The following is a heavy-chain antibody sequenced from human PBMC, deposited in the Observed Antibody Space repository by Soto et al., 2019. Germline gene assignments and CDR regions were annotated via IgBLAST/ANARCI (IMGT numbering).Heavy chain of an antibody. J-gene: IGHJ5*02. CDR2: ISSSSSYT. D-gene: IGHD2-2*01. CDR1: GFTFTDYY. CDR3: ARGQIMGYCSSTSCYPGWFDP. Sequence: PGGSLRLSCAASGFTFTDYYMSWIRQAPGKGLEWVSYISSSSSYTNYADSVKGRFTISRDNAKNSLYLQMNSPRAEDTAVYYCARGQIMGYCSSTSCYPGWFDPWGQGTLVTVSS. V-gene: IGHV3-11*06.